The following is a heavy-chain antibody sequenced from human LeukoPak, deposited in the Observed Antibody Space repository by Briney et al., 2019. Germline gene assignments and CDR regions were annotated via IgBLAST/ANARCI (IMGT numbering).Heavy chain of an antibody. CDR2: ISYDGSNK. CDR3: ARDRAYGDEGRLGWFDP. J-gene: IGHJ5*02. Sequence: GRSLRLSCEAAGXTFSNYGVHWVRQAPGKGLEWVAVISYDGSNKYYADSVKGRFTISRDNSKNTLYLQMNSLRAEDTAVYYCARDRAYGDEGRLGWFDPWGQGTLVTVSS. V-gene: IGHV3-30*19. CDR1: GXTFSNYG. D-gene: IGHD4-17*01.